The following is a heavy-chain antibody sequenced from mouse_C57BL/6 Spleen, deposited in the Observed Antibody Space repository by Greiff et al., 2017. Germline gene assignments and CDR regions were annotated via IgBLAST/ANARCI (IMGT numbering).Heavy chain of an antibody. CDR2: IDPETGGT. CDR3: TRYSNYSGSLDY. V-gene: IGHV1-15*01. J-gene: IGHJ2*01. Sequence: VQLQQSGAELVRPGASVTLSCKASGYTFTDYEMHWVKQTPVHGLEWIGAIDPETGGTAYNEKFKGKAILTAYKSSSSAYMELRSLTSEDSAVYYCTRYSNYSGSLDYWGQGTTLTVSS. CDR1: GYTFTDYE. D-gene: IGHD1-1*01.